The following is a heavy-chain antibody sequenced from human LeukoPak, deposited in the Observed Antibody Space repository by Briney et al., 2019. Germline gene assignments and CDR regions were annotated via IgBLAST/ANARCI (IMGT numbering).Heavy chain of an antibody. Sequence: AASVKVSCKASGYTSTSNYIHCVRQAPGQGLEWMGMIYPRDGSTSYAQKFQGRVTVTRDTSTSPAPMELSGLSSEDTAVYYCARDQEGFGYWGQGTLVTVSS. CDR2: IYPRDGST. CDR1: GYTSTSNY. J-gene: IGHJ4*02. V-gene: IGHV1-46*01. CDR3: ARDQEGFGY.